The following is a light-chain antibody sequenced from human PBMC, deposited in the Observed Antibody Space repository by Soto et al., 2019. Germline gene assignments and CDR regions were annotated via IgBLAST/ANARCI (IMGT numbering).Light chain of an antibody. J-gene: IGKJ5*01. Sequence: ETVMTQSPVTLSVSPGEGATLSCRASQTINNNLAWYQQKPGQAPRLLIYGASTRATGIPARFSGSGSGTEFTLTISSLQSEDFAVYYCQHYHGWPITFGQGTRLEIK. V-gene: IGKV3-15*01. CDR2: GAS. CDR1: QTINNN. CDR3: QHYHGWPIT.